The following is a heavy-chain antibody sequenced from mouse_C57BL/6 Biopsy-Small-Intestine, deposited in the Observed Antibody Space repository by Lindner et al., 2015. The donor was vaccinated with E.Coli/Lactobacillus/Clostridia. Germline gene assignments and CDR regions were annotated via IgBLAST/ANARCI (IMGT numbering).Heavy chain of an antibody. CDR2: IDPNSGGT. CDR1: GYTFTSYW. CDR3: ARPYDGYYDWYFDV. J-gene: IGHJ1*03. D-gene: IGHD2-3*01. Sequence: VQLQESGAELVKPGASVKLSCKASGYTFTSYWMHWVKQRPGRGLEWIGRIDPNSGGTKYNEKFKSKATLTVDKPSSTAYMQLSRLTSEDSAVYYCARPYDGYYDWYFDVWGTGTTVTVSS. V-gene: IGHV1-72*01.